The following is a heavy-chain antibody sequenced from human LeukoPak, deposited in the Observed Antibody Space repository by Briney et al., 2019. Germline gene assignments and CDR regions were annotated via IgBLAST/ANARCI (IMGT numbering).Heavy chain of an antibody. D-gene: IGHD6-13*01. CDR1: GGSIISYY. CDR2: IYYSGST. J-gene: IGHJ4*02. CDR3: ARDEKGSSWYGIDY. Sequence: SETLSLTCTVSGGSIISYYWSWIQQPPGKGLEWIGNIYYSGSTNYNPSLKSRVTITVDTSKNQLSLKLSSVTAADTAVYYCARDEKGSSWYGIDYWGQGTLVTVSS. V-gene: IGHV4-59*12.